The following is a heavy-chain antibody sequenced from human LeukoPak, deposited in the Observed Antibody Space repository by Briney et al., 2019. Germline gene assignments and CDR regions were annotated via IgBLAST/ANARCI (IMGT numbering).Heavy chain of an antibody. D-gene: IGHD3-22*01. CDR2: ISGSGGST. Sequence: GGSLRLSCAASGFTFSSYAMSWVRQAPGKGLEWVSAISGSGGSTYYADSVKGRFTISRDNSKNTLYLQMNSLRAEDTAVYYCATGPYDSSGYYGYWGQGTLVTGSS. J-gene: IGHJ4*02. CDR1: GFTFSSYA. CDR3: ATGPYDSSGYYGY. V-gene: IGHV3-23*01.